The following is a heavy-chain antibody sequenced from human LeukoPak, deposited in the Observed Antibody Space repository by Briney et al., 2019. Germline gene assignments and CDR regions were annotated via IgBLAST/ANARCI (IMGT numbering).Heavy chain of an antibody. D-gene: IGHD3-22*01. CDR2: IKSDGST. J-gene: IGHJ1*01. V-gene: IGHV3-74*01. CDR1: GFTFSSYW. CDR3: ARAPSEIGGYYPEYFRH. Sequence: PGGSLRLSCAASGFTFSSYWMHWVRHAPGKGLVWVSRIKSDGSTNYADSVKGRFTISRDNAKNTVSLQMNSLRAEGTGVYYCARAPSEIGGYYPEYFRHWGQGTLVTVSS.